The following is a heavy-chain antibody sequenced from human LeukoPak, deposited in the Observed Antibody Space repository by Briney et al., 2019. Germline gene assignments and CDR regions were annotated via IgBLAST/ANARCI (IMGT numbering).Heavy chain of an antibody. J-gene: IGHJ5*02. CDR1: GGSISSGGYS. CDR3: ARSYGLCSGGSCYQDWFDP. Sequence: SETLSLTCAVSGGSISSGGYSWRWIRQPPGKGLEWIGYIYHSGSTYYNPSLKSRVTISVDRSKNQFSLKLSSVTAADTAVYYCARSYGLCSGGSCYQDWFDPWGQGTLVTVSS. D-gene: IGHD2-15*01. CDR2: IYHSGST. V-gene: IGHV4-30-2*01.